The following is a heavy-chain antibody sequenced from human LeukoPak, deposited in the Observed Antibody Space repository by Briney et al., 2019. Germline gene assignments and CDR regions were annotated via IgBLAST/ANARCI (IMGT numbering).Heavy chain of an antibody. CDR3: ARVPKGYRSSTSCYNRYYYGMDV. CDR2: INHSGST. Sequence: SETLSLTCAVYGGSFSGYYWSWIRQPPGKGLEWIGEINHSGSTNYNPSLKSRVTISVDTSKNQFSLKLSSVTAADTAVYYCARVPKGYRSSTSCYNRYYYGMDVWGKGTTVTVSS. J-gene: IGHJ6*04. V-gene: IGHV4-34*01. D-gene: IGHD2-2*02. CDR1: GGSFSGYY.